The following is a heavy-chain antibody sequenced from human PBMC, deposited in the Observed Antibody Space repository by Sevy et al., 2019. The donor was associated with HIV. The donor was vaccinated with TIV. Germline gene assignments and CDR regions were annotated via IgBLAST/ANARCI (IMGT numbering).Heavy chain of an antibody. V-gene: IGHV3-48*01. D-gene: IGHD6-19*01. CDR3: AREGDSSGWYIPFDY. Sequence: GGSLRLSCAASGFTFSSYSMNWVRQAPGKGLEWVSYISSSSSTIYYADSVKGRFTISRDNAKNSLYLQMNSLRAGETAVYYCAREGDSSGWYIPFDYWGQGTLVTVSS. CDR1: GFTFSSYS. J-gene: IGHJ4*02. CDR2: ISSSSSTI.